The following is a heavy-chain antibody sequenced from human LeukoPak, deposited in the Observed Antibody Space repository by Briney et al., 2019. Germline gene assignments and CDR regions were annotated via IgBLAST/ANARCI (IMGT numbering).Heavy chain of an antibody. D-gene: IGHD3-10*01. CDR3: AKMTDSTPYSSGTFDS. Sequence: GGSLRLSCAASGFTFSSYAMGWVRQAPGKGLEWVSAISDTGDKTYYADSVKGRFTISRDNSRNTLYLQMSRLRAEDTALFYCAKMTDSTPYSSGTFDSWGQGTLVTVSS. CDR2: ISDTGDKT. J-gene: IGHJ4*02. CDR1: GFTFSSYA. V-gene: IGHV3-23*01.